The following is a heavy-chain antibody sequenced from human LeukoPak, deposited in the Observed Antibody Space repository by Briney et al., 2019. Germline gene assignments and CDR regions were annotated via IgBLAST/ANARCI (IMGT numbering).Heavy chain of an antibody. V-gene: IGHV4-59*01. J-gene: IGHJ4*02. D-gene: IGHD2-2*01. Sequence: PSETLSLTCTVSGGFISSYYWSWIQQPPGKGLEWIGYIYYSGSTNYNPSLKSQVTMSIDTSKNQFSLKLSSVTAADTAVYYCARWSGYALDWGQGTLVTVSS. CDR2: IYYSGST. CDR3: ARWSGYALD. CDR1: GGFISSYY.